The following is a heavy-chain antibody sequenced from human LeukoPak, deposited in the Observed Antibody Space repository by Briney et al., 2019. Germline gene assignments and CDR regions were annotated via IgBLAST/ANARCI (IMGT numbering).Heavy chain of an antibody. CDR3: ARRAAVSGTGVWFDP. V-gene: IGHV4-59*08. CDR2: IYCTGST. Sequence: SETLSLTCTVSGGSISSYYWSWIRQPPGKGLEWIGYIYCTGSTNYNPSLKSRVTIPVDTSKNQFSLKLTSVTAADTAVYYCARRAAVSGTGVWFDPWGQGTLVTVSS. D-gene: IGHD6-19*01. CDR1: GGSISSYY. J-gene: IGHJ5*02.